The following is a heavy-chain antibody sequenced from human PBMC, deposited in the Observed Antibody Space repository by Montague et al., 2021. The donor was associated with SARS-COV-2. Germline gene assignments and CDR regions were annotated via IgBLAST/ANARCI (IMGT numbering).Heavy chain of an antibody. CDR1: GFTFSSYE. Sequence: SLRLSCAAYGFTFSSYEMHWIRQAPGKGLEWVSYISIRGSADFSYADSVKGRFTISRDNAKNLLFLQMNSLTVDDTGVYYCARNLDYGGNSLFDYWGQGTLVNVS. CDR3: ARNLDYGGNSLFDY. D-gene: IGHD4-23*01. V-gene: IGHV3-48*03. J-gene: IGHJ4*02. CDR2: ISIRGSADF.